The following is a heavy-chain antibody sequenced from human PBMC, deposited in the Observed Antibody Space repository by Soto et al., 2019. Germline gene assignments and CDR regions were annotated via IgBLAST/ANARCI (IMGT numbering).Heavy chain of an antibody. CDR1: GGSISSGDYY. J-gene: IGHJ4*02. D-gene: IGHD3-10*01. CDR2: IYYSGST. Sequence: QVQLQESGPGLVKPSQTLSLTCTVSGGSISSGDYYWSLIRQPPGKGLEWIGYIYYSGSTYYNPSLKSRVTISVDTSKNQFSLKLSSETAADTAVYHCARAQGSGFLVSWGQGTLVTVSS. V-gene: IGHV4-30-4*01. CDR3: ARAQGSGFLVS.